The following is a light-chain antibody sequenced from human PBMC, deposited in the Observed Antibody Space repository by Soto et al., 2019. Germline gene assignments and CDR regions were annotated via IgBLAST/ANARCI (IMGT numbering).Light chain of an antibody. V-gene: IGKV3-15*01. Sequence: EIVMTQSPGTLSVSPGERATLSCRASQSVRSKLAWYQQKPGQAPRLLIYGASTRAPDIPARFSGRGSGTEFTLTISRLQSEDFAVYFCQQYNEWPLYTFGQGTKLEIK. CDR3: QQYNEWPLYT. CDR2: GAS. J-gene: IGKJ2*01. CDR1: QSVRSK.